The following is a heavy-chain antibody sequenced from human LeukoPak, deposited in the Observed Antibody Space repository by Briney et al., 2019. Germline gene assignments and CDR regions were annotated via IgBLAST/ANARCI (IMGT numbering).Heavy chain of an antibody. J-gene: IGHJ4*02. Sequence: NPSETLSLTCTVSGGSISSYYWSWIRQPPGKGLEWIGYISYSGSTNYNPSPKSRVTISVDTSKNQLSLKLNSVTAADTAVYYCARYIWGSYPTFEDYWGQGSLVTVSS. V-gene: IGHV4-59*01. CDR1: GGSISSYY. D-gene: IGHD3-16*02. CDR2: ISYSGST. CDR3: ARYIWGSYPTFEDY.